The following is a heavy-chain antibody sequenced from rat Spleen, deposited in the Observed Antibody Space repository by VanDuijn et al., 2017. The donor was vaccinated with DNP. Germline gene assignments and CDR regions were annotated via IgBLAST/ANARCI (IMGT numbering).Heavy chain of an antibody. CDR2: ITYAGSP. V-gene: IGHV5-7*01. CDR3: ARPDY. CDR1: GFTFINYD. J-gene: IGHJ2*01. Sequence: EVQLVESGGDLVQPGRSMKLSCAASGFTFINYDMAWVRQAPKKGLEWVATITYAGSPYYRDSVKGRFTISRDNAKSTLYLQMDSPRSEDTATYYCARPDYWGQGVMVTVSS.